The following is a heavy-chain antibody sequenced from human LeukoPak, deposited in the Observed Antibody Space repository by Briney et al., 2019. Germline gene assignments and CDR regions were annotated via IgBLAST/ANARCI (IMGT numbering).Heavy chain of an antibody. CDR2: LDPEVGET. J-gene: IGHJ4*02. CDR1: ADTPTELS. Sequence: GASVKGSCKVYADTPTELSMHWVRQAPVEGGEWRGGLDPEVGETTYAQKFQGRVTMTEDTSTDTAYMGLSSLRSEDTAVYYCATEGSYDYVWGSYRAYFDSWGQGTLVTVSS. CDR3: ATEGSYDYVWGSYRAYFDS. D-gene: IGHD3-16*02. V-gene: IGHV1-24*01.